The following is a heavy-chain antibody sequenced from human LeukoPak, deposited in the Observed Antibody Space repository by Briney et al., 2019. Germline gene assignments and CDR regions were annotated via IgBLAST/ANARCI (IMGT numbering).Heavy chain of an antibody. CDR1: GGSISSGDYY. CDR2: IYYSGST. J-gene: IGHJ5*02. CDR3: ARGPYYDFWSGYYTGIDWFDP. Sequence: SETLSLTCTVSGGSISSGDYYWSWIRQPPGKGLEWIGYIYYSGSTYYNPSLKSRVTISVDTSKNQFSLKLSSVTAADTAVYYCARGPYYDFWSGYYTGIDWFDPWGQGTLVTVSS. V-gene: IGHV4-30-4*01. D-gene: IGHD3-3*01.